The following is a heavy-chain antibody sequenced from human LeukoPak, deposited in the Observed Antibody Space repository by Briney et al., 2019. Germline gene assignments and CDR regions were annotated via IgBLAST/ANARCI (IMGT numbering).Heavy chain of an antibody. J-gene: IGHJ4*02. D-gene: IGHD1-14*01. CDR3: ARDYAKFRTELDY. CDR1: GFTFSSYG. Sequence: PGGSLRLSCAASGFTFSSYGMHWVRQAPGKGLEWVSSISSSSSYIYYADSVKGRFTISRDNAKNSLYLQMNSLRAEDTAVYYCARDYAKFRTELDYWGQGTLVTVSS. V-gene: IGHV3-21*01. CDR2: ISSSSSYI.